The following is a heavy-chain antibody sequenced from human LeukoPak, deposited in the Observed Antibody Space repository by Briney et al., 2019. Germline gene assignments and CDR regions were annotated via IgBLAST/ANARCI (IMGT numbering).Heavy chain of an antibody. Sequence: GASVEVSCKASGYTFTSYGISWVRQAPGQGLEWMGWISAYNGNTNYAQKLQGRVTMTTDTSTSTAYMELRSLRSDDTAVYYCARETGGRYCTNGVCLERSMDVYFDYWGQGTLVTVSS. CDR3: ARETGGRYCTNGVCLERSMDVYFDY. CDR2: ISAYNGNT. J-gene: IGHJ4*02. V-gene: IGHV1-18*01. CDR1: GYTFTSYG. D-gene: IGHD2-8*01.